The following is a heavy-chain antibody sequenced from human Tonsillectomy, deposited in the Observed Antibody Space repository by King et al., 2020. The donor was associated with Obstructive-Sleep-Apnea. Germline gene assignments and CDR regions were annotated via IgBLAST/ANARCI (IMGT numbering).Heavy chain of an antibody. V-gene: IGHV3-48*04. CDR2: IISSIRTI. CDR1: GFTFSCYS. D-gene: IGHD2-2*01. J-gene: IGHJ6*02. CDR3: ARLYCTRTSCYDGMDV. Sequence: VQLVESGGGLVQPRGSLRLSCAASGFTFSCYSMNLVRQAPGKGLEWGSYIISSIRTIFQSDSVKCRFTISSDNAKNSRLLQMNSLRAEDTAVYYCARLYCTRTSCYDGMDVWGQGTTVTVSS.